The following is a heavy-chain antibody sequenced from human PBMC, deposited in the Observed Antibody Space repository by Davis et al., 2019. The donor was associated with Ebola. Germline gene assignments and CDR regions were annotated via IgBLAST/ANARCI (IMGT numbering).Heavy chain of an antibody. V-gene: IGHV3-64*02. CDR3: ARVSRTYGDYVKYFDY. Sequence: GESLKISCAASGFTFSSYAMHWVRQAPGKGLEYVSAISSNGGSTYYADSVKGRFTISRDNSKNTLYLQMGSLRAEDMAVYYCARVSRTYGDYVKYFDYWGQGTLVTVSS. D-gene: IGHD4-17*01. J-gene: IGHJ4*02. CDR2: ISSNGGST. CDR1: GFTFSSYA.